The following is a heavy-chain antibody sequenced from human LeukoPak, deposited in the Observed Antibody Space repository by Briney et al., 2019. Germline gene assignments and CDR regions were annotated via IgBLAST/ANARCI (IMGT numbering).Heavy chain of an antibody. J-gene: IGHJ6*03. CDR1: GFTVFSNY. Sequence: GGSLRLSCAASGFTVFSNYMSWVRQAPGKGLEWVSVIYSDGTTYYADSVQGRFTISRDNSKNTVYLQMKSLRAEDTAVYFCARERSYYYYYMDVRGKGTTVTVSS. D-gene: IGHD3-10*01. V-gene: IGHV3-53*01. CDR3: ARERSYYYYYMDV. CDR2: IYSDGTT.